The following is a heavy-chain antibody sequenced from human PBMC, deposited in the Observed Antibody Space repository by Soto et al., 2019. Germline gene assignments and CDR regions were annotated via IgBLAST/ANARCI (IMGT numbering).Heavy chain of an antibody. J-gene: IGHJ3*02. D-gene: IGHD1-26*01. CDR1: GYRFETYA. CDR2: ISAYKIDT. CDR3: ARDLRVGTTRAFDI. V-gene: IGHV1-18*01. Sequence: GASVKVSCKSSGYRFETYAMSWVRQAPGQGLEWMGWISAYKIDTYYAEKFQDRVTMTTDTSTGTAYMELRSLTSDDTAVYYCARDLRVGTTRAFDIWGQGTMVTVSS.